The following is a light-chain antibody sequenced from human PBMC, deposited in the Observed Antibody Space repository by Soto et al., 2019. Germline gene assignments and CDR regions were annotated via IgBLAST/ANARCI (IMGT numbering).Light chain of an antibody. Sequence: EIVMTQSPATLSVSPGERATLSCMASQSVSSNLAWYQQKPGQAPRLLIYDASSRATGIPDRFSGSGSGTDFTLTISRLEPEDFAVYYCQQYGSSPVTFGQGTRLEIK. V-gene: IGKV3-20*01. J-gene: IGKJ5*01. CDR2: DAS. CDR3: QQYGSSPVT. CDR1: QSVSSN.